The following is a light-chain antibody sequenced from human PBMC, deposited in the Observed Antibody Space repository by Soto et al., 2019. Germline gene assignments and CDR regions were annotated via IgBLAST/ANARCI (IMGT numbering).Light chain of an antibody. CDR3: QQYGSSPPMYT. V-gene: IGKV3-20*01. CDR1: QSVSSSY. J-gene: IGKJ2*01. Sequence: EIVLTQSPGTLSLSPGERATLSCRASQSVSSSYLAWYQQKPGQAPRLLIYGASSRATGIPDRFSGSGSGKDLTLTISRLEPEDFAVYYCQQYGSSPPMYTFGQGTKLEIK. CDR2: GAS.